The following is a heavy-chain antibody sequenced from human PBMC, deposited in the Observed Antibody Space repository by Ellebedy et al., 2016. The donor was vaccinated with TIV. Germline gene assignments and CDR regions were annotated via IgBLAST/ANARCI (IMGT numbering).Heavy chain of an antibody. J-gene: IGHJ2*01. D-gene: IGHD1-14*01. CDR3: VRDVGIPGRDWYFDL. CDR2: ISSDGSLR. V-gene: IGHV3-74*01. Sequence: PGGSLRPSCVAPGFTLSSHWMHWVRQAPGKGLVWVSRISSDGSLRSYADSVKGRFTISRDNAKDTVYLQMNSLTVEDTAVYYCVRDVGIPGRDWYFDLWGRGTLLTVSS. CDR1: GFTLSSHW.